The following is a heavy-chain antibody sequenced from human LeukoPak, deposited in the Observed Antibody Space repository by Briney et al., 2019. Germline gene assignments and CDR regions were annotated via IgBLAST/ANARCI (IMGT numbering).Heavy chain of an antibody. D-gene: IGHD2-2*01. CDR3: AREGYCSSTSCYYFLRY. CDR2: INPNSGGT. V-gene: IGHV1-2*02. J-gene: IGHJ4*02. CDR1: GYTFTGYY. Sequence: ASVKVSCKASGYTFTGYYMHWVRQAPGQGLEWMGWINPNSGGTNYAQKFQGRVTMTRDTSISTAYMELSRLRSDDTAVYYCAREGYCSSTSCYYFLRYWGQGTLVTVSS.